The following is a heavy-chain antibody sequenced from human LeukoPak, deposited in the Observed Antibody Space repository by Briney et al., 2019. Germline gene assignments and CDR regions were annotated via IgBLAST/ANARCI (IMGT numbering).Heavy chain of an antibody. Sequence: PSETLSLTCAVSGGSISSSNYWSWVRQPPGKGLEWIGEINHSGTTNYNPSLRSPVTISVDKSKNQFSLKLSSVTAADTAVYYFARWYYDGSGYYYDLWGQGTLVTVSS. J-gene: IGHJ5*02. CDR3: ARWYYDGSGYYYDL. CDR2: INHSGTT. D-gene: IGHD3-22*01. CDR1: GGSISSSNY. V-gene: IGHV4-4*02.